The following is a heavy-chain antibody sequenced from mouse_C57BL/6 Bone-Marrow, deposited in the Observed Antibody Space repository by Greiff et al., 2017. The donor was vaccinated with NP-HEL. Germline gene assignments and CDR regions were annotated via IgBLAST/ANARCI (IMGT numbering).Heavy chain of an antibody. V-gene: IGHV14-4*01. CDR1: GFNIKDDY. Sequence: VQLQQSGAELVRPGASVKLSCTASGFNIKDDYMHWVKRRPEQGLEWIGWIDPENGDTEYASKFQGKATITADTSSNTAYLQLSSLTSEDTAVYYCTTGPHYYGSSYWGQGTTLTVSS. CDR2: IDPENGDT. D-gene: IGHD1-1*01. J-gene: IGHJ2*01. CDR3: TTGPHYYGSSY.